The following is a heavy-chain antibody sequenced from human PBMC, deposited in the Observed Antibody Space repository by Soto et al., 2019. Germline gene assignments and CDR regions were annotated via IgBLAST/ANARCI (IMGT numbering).Heavy chain of an antibody. Sequence: QVQLQESGPGLVSPWGTLSLTCTVSGASISSSGYYWGWIRQAPGKVLQWIGSIDYIGNTYYDPSHKSPVAVSIDTSKNQIPLQLNSVTAADTAVHYCVSGGLRKQQSSYSFVVWVQGTLVTVSS. J-gene: IGHJ4*02. CDR2: IDYIGNT. V-gene: IGHV4-39*01. D-gene: IGHD3-16*01. CDR1: GASISSSGYY. CDR3: VSGGLRKQQSSYSFVV.